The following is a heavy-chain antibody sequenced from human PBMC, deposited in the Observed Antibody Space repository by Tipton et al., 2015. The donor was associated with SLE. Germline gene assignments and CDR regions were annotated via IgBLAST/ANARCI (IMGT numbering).Heavy chain of an antibody. Sequence: SLRLSCAASGFTFSSYAMSWVRQAPGKGLEWGSAISGSGGSTYYADSVKGRFTISRDNSKNTLYLQMNSLRAEDTAVYYCARYSSSWYYFDYWGQGTLVTVSS. CDR3: ARYSSSWYYFDY. V-gene: IGHV3-23*01. CDR1: GFTFSSYA. J-gene: IGHJ4*02. CDR2: ISGSGGST. D-gene: IGHD6-13*01.